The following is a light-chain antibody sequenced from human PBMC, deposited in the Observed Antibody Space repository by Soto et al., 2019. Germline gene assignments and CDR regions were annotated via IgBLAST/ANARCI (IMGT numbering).Light chain of an antibody. Sequence: QSALTQPPSASGSPGQSVTISCTGTSSDVGGYNYVSWYQQHPGKAPKLMISDVSKRPSGVPDRFSGSKSGNTASLTVSGLQAEDAADYYYSSFAGNNNLVFGGGTKLTVL. CDR1: SSDVGGYNY. CDR3: SSFAGNNNLV. CDR2: DVS. J-gene: IGLJ2*01. V-gene: IGLV2-8*01.